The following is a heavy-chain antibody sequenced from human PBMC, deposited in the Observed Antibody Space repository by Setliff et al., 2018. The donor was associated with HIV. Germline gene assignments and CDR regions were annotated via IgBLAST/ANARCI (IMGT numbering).Heavy chain of an antibody. V-gene: IGHV3-7*03. J-gene: IGHJ6*03. CDR1: GFTFSTYW. Sequence: GVLRLSCATSGFTFSTYWMSWVRQAPGKGLEWVANIKQDGSAKYYVDSVKGRFTISRDNANSSLFLEMNSLRVEDAAVYYCARRSGCGAGNCMDVWGKGTTVTVSS. CDR3: ARRSGCGAGNCMDV. D-gene: IGHD2-21*01. CDR2: IKQDGSAK.